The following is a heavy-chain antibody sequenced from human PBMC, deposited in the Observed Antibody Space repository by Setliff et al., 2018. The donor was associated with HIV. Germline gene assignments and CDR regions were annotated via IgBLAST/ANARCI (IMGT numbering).Heavy chain of an antibody. Sequence: ASVKVSCKASGYTFTGYYMHWVRQAPGQGLEWMGWINPNSGGTNYAQKFQGWVTMTRDTSISTAYMELSRLRSDDTAVYYWARVGGRDGYNWEYYFDYWGQGTLVTVSS. CDR1: GYTFTGYY. J-gene: IGHJ4*02. CDR3: ARVGGRDGYNWEYYFDY. D-gene: IGHD5-12*01. V-gene: IGHV1-2*04. CDR2: INPNSGGT.